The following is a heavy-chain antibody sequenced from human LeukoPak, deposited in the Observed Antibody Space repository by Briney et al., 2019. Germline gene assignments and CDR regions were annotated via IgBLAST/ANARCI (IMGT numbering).Heavy chain of an antibody. CDR1: QFTFSNSA. J-gene: IGHJ4*02. V-gene: IGHV1-58*01. D-gene: IGHD2/OR15-2a*01. CDR3: AADDQQLIL. CDR2: IVVGSGHT. Sequence: SVKVSCKASQFTFSNSAFQWVRQARGQRLEWMGWIVVGSGHTNYAQRFQERVIITRDMSTKTVYMELSSLKSEDTAVYYCAADDQQLILWGQGTLVTVSS.